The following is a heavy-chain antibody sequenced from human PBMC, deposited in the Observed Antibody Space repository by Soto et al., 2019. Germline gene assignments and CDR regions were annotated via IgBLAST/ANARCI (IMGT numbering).Heavy chain of an antibody. CDR1: GFTFSSYD. CDR3: ARGGGRVATPWFDP. J-gene: IGHJ5*02. D-gene: IGHD5-12*01. V-gene: IGHV3-13*04. Sequence: EVQLVESGGGLVQPGGSLRLSCAASGFTFSSYDMHWVRQATGKGLEWVSAIGTAGDTYYPGSVKGRFTICRENAKNSLYLQMNSLRAGDTAVYYCARGGGRVATPWFDPWGQGTLVTVSS. CDR2: IGTAGDT.